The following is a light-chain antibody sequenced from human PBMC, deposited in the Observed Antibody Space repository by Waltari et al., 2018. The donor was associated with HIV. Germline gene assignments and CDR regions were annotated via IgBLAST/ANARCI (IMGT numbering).Light chain of an antibody. V-gene: IGKV4-1*01. CDR2: WAS. CDR1: QSVLYSSNNKNY. Sequence: DIVMTQSPDSLAVSLGERATIDCKSSQSVLYSSNNKNYLACYQQKPGQPPKLLIYWASTRESGVPDRFSGSGSATDFTLTISSLQAEDVALYYCQQYYSTPLTFGGGTKVEIK. J-gene: IGKJ4*01. CDR3: QQYYSTPLT.